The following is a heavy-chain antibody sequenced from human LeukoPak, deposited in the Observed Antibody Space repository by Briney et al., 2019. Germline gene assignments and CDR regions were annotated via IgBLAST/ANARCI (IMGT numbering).Heavy chain of an antibody. V-gene: IGHV1-24*01. J-gene: IGHJ3*02. CDR2: FDPEDGET. CDR3: VTFIAAAGTGAFDI. CDR1: GYTLTELS. Sequence: ASVKVSCKVSGYTLTELSMHWVRQAPGKGLEWMGGFDPEDGETICAQKFQGRVTMTEDTSTDTAYMELSSLRSEDTAVYYCVTFIAAAGTGAFDIWGQGTMVTVSS. D-gene: IGHD6-13*01.